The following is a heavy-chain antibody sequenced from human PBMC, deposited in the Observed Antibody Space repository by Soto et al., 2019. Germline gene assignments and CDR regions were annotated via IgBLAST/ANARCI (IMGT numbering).Heavy chain of an antibody. CDR3: ERIWGGGGYALIY. Sequence: QVQLVESGGGLVKPGGSLRLSCAASGFTFSDFYMSWIRQAPGKGLEWISYISSSGTTTYYTDSVKGRFTISRDNAKNSLYLQMNTLRDEDTAVYYCERIWGGGGYALIYWGQGTLVTVSS. CDR2: ISSSGTTT. CDR1: GFTFSDFY. D-gene: IGHD2-8*01. J-gene: IGHJ4*02. V-gene: IGHV3-11*01.